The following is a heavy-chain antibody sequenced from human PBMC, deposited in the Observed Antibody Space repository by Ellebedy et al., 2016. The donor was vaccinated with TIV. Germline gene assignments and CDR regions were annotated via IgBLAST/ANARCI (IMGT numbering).Heavy chain of an antibody. CDR1: GFSLSTHA. J-gene: IGHJ4*02. Sequence: PGGSLRLSCAASGFSLSTHAMSWVRQAPGKGLEWVSALSEKGTGKYYADPVKGRFSVSRDSSKNTLYLQMNSLRAEDTAVYYCARGYYDTDYWGQGTLVTVSS. V-gene: IGHV3-23*01. CDR2: LSEKGTGK. CDR3: ARGYYDTDY. D-gene: IGHD3-22*01.